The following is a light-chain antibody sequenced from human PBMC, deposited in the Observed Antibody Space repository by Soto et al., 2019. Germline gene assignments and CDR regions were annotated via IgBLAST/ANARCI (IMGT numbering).Light chain of an antibody. V-gene: IGKV1-39*01. J-gene: IGKJ2*01. CDR3: QQSYSMPYT. CDR1: QSLMGS. Sequence: DIQMTQSPSSLSASVGDSVTITCRASQSLMGSLNWYQQKPGTAPKFLIYAASNLQNGVPSRFSGGGSGTDFTLSISSLQPEDFATYYCQQSYSMPYTFGQGTKLEIK. CDR2: AAS.